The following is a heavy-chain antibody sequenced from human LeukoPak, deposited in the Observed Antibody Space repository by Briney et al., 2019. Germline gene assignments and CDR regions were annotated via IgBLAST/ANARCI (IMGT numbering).Heavy chain of an antibody. J-gene: IGHJ5*02. Sequence: GRSLRLSCAASGLTFSSYGMHWVRQAPGKGLEWVAVISYDGSNKYYADSVKGRFTISRDNSKNTLYLQVNSLRAEDTAVHYCAKDPGLGFWSGYYRGSGWFDPWGQGTLVTVSS. CDR3: AKDPGLGFWSGYYRGSGWFDP. D-gene: IGHD3-3*01. CDR1: GLTFSSYG. CDR2: ISYDGSNK. V-gene: IGHV3-30*18.